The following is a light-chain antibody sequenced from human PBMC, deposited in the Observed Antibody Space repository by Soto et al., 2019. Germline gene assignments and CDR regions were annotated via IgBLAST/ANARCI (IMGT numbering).Light chain of an antibody. CDR3: QQYNNWPPWT. CDR1: QSVSSN. Sequence: EIVMTQSPATLSVSPGERATLSCRASQSVSSNLAWYQQKPGQAPRLLIYGASTMATGIPARFSGSGSGTEFTLTISSLQSEDFAVYYCQQYNNWPPWTFGQRTKVEIK. J-gene: IGKJ1*01. V-gene: IGKV3-15*01. CDR2: GAS.